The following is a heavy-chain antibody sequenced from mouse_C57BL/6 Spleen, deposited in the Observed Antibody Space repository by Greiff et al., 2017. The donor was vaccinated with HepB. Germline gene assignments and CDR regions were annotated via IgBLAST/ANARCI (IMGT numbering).Heavy chain of an antibody. CDR1: GYAFSSSW. CDR2: IYPGDGDT. Sequence: VQLQQSGPELVKPGASVKISCKASGYAFSSSWMNWVKQRPGKGLEWIGRIYPGDGDTNYNGKFKGKATLTADKSSSTAYMQLSSLTSEDSAVYFCARWDGYEFAYWGQGTLVTVSA. D-gene: IGHD2-2*01. V-gene: IGHV1-82*01. J-gene: IGHJ3*01. CDR3: ARWDGYEFAY.